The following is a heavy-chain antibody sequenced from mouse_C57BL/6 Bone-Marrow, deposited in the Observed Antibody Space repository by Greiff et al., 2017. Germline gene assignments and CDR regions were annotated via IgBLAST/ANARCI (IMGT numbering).Heavy chain of an antibody. CDR1: GFTFSSYT. J-gene: IGHJ3*01. Sequence: EVQLVESGGGLVKPGGSLKLSCAASGFTFSSYTMSWVRQTPEKRLEWVATISGGGGNTYYHDSVKGRFTISRDNAKNTLYLRMSSLGSEDTALYYCARSGFLFAYWGQGTLVTVSA. CDR3: ARSGFLFAY. D-gene: IGHD3-2*02. V-gene: IGHV5-9*01. CDR2: ISGGGGNT.